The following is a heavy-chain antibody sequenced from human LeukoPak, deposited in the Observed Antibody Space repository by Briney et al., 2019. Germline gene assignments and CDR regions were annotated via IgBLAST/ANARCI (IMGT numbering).Heavy chain of an antibody. CDR3: ARGSRYCSSTSGWEFDY. CDR2: INPNSGGT. Sequence: ASVKVSCKASGYTFTGYYMHWVRQAPGQGLEWMGWINPNSGGTNYAQKFQDRVTMTRDTSISTAYMELSRLRSDDTAVYYCARGSRYCSSTSGWEFDYWGQGTLVTVSS. D-gene: IGHD2-2*01. J-gene: IGHJ4*02. V-gene: IGHV1-2*02. CDR1: GYTFTGYY.